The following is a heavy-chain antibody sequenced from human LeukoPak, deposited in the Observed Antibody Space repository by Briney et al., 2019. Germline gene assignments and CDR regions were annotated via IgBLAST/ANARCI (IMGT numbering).Heavy chain of an antibody. CDR3: AKAGIGSSGYLNFDY. CDR2: ISYDGSNK. D-gene: IGHD3-22*01. Sequence: GGSLRLSCAASGFTFSSYAMSWVRQAPGKGLEWVVVISYDGSNKYYADSVKGRFTISRDNSKNTLYLQMNSLRAEDTAVYYCAKAGIGSSGYLNFDYWGQGTLVTVSS. J-gene: IGHJ4*02. V-gene: IGHV3-30*18. CDR1: GFTFSSYA.